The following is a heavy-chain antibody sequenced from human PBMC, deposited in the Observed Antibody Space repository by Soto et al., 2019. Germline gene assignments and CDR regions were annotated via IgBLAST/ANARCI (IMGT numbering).Heavy chain of an antibody. D-gene: IGHD4-17*01. V-gene: IGHV4-59*08. CDR2: IYYSGST. CDR1: GGSLSSYY. Sequence: PSETLSLTCTVSGGSLSSYYWCWIRQPPGKGLEWIGYIYYSGSTNYNPSLKSRVTTSVDTSKNQFSLKLSSVTAADTAVYYCARHDYGDYRIAFDYWAQRTLVTVSS. CDR3: ARHDYGDYRIAFDY. J-gene: IGHJ4*02.